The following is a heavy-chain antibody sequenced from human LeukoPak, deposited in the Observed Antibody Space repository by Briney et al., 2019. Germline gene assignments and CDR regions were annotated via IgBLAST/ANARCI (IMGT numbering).Heavy chain of an antibody. J-gene: IGHJ3*02. Sequence: PSETLSPTCTVSGGSISSYYWSWIRQPPGKGLEWIGYIYYSGSTNYNPSLKSRVTISVDTSKNQFSLKLSSVTAADTAVYYCASHCSSTSCPNDAFDIWGQGTMVTVSS. CDR3: ASHCSSTSCPNDAFDI. CDR2: IYYSGST. CDR1: GGSISSYY. D-gene: IGHD2-2*01. V-gene: IGHV4-59*01.